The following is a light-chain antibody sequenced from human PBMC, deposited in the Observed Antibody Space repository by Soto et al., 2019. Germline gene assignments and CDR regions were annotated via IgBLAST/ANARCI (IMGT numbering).Light chain of an antibody. V-gene: IGLV2-23*03. Sequence: QSVLTQPASVSGSPGQSITISCTGTSSDVGSYNLVSWYQQHPGKAPKLMTYEGSKRPSGVSNRFSGSKSGNTASLTISGLQAEDGADYYCCSYAGSSTFLYVFGTGTKVTVL. J-gene: IGLJ1*01. CDR3: CSYAGSSTFLYV. CDR2: EGS. CDR1: SSDVGSYNL.